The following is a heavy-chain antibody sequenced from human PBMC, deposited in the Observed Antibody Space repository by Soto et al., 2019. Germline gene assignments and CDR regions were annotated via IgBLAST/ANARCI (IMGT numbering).Heavy chain of an antibody. Sequence: SETLSLTCTVSGGSISSSSYYWGWIRQPPGKGLEWIGSIYYSGSTYYNPSLKSRVTISVDTSKNQFSLKLSSVTAAETAVYYCARRKYYDYVRWGFDYWGQGTLVTVS. D-gene: IGHD3-16*01. CDR3: ARRKYYDYVRWGFDY. J-gene: IGHJ4*02. V-gene: IGHV4-39*01. CDR2: IYYSGST. CDR1: GGSISSSSYY.